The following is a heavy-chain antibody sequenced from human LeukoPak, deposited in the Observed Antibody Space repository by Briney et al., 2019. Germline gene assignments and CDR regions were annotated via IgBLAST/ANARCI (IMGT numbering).Heavy chain of an antibody. Sequence: VGSLRLSPAAPVFTFSSYAMSSGREAPGEGLEWGSAISGSGVSTYYADSVKGRFTISRDNSKNTLYLQMNSLRAEDTAVYYCAHYGDSSGYYYCGYWGQGTLVTVSS. CDR1: VFTFSSYA. J-gene: IGHJ4*02. D-gene: IGHD3-22*01. V-gene: IGHV3-23*01. CDR3: AHYGDSSGYYYCGY. CDR2: ISGSGVST.